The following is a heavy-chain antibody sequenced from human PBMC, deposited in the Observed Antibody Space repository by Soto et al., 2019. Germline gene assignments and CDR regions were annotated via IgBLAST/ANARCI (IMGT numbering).Heavy chain of an antibody. CDR1: GYTFTSYA. CDR3: ARVSPTRFNYYDSSGPFDY. D-gene: IGHD3-22*01. J-gene: IGHJ4*02. CDR2: INAGNGNT. V-gene: IGHV1-3*01. Sequence: AASVKVSCKASGYTFTSYAMHWVRQAPGQRLEWMGWINAGNGNTKYSQKFQGRVTITRDTSASTAYMELSSLRSEDTAVYYCARVSPTRFNYYDSSGPFDYWGQGTLVTVSS.